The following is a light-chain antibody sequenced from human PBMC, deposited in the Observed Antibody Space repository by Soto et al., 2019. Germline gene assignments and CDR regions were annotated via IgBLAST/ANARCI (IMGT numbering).Light chain of an antibody. CDR3: QQTYSDIS. CDR1: RTINTY. J-gene: IGKJ4*01. Sequence: DVRMTQSPSSLSASVGDTITITCRASRTINTYLNWFQQKPGEPPRLLIYGASTLHDGVPSRFSGSGSGADFTLTISGLQPEDFASYPGQQTYSDISFGGGTKV. CDR2: GAS. V-gene: IGKV1-39*01.